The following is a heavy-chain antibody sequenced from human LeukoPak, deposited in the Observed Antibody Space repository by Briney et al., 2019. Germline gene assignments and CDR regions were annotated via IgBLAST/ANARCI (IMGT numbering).Heavy chain of an antibody. V-gene: IGHV3-21*01. CDR2: ISSSSSYI. Sequence: GGSLRLSCAFSGFTFSSYSMDWVRQAPGKGLEWVSSISSSSSYIYYADSVKGRFTISRDNAKNSLYLQMNSLRAEDTAVYYCARDGTHVSGTGDAFDIWGQGTMVTVSS. J-gene: IGHJ3*02. D-gene: IGHD6-13*01. CDR3: ARDGTHVSGTGDAFDI. CDR1: GFTFSSYS.